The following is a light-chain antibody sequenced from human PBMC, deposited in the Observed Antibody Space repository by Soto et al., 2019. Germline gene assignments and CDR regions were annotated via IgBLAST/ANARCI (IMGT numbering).Light chain of an antibody. J-gene: IGKJ1*01. CDR3: LQDYNYPRT. CDR1: QDIRNE. V-gene: IGKV1-6*02. Sequence: AIQMTQSPSSLSAAVGDRVTITCRASQDIRNELGWYQQKPGKSPNLLIYAASSLHTGVPSRFSVIGSGSYFTRTSSGLQPDDFATYYFLQDYNYPRTFGRGTKVEVK. CDR2: AAS.